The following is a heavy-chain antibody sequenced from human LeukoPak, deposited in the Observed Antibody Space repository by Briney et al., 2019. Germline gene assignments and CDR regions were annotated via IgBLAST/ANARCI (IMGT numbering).Heavy chain of an antibody. CDR3: ARDSRDPYDLDAFDI. Sequence: PGRSLRLSCAASGFTFSSYGMHWVRQAPGKGLEWVAVIWYDGSNKYYADSVKGRFTISRDNSKNTLYLQMNSLRAEDTAVYYCARDSRDPYDLDAFDIWGQGTMVTVSS. V-gene: IGHV3-33*01. D-gene: IGHD3-16*01. CDR1: GFTFSSYG. CDR2: IWYDGSNK. J-gene: IGHJ3*02.